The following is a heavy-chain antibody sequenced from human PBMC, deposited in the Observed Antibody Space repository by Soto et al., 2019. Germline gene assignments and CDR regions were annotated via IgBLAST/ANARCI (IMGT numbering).Heavy chain of an antibody. CDR1: GGSISSGDYY. Sequence: PSSTLALTCSVSGGSISSGDYYWSFILQPPGKGLEWIGYIYYSGSTYYNPSLKSRVTISVDTSKNQFSLKLSSVTAADSAVYYWARDQLYSSSQLDYWGQGTLVTVSS. CDR2: IYYSGST. V-gene: IGHV4-30-4*01. D-gene: IGHD6-6*01. CDR3: ARDQLYSSSQLDY. J-gene: IGHJ4*02.